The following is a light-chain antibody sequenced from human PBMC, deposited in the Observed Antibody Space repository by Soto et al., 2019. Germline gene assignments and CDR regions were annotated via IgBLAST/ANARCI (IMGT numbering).Light chain of an antibody. CDR1: QSVASN. J-gene: IGKJ1*01. V-gene: IGKV3-15*01. CDR2: DAS. CDR3: QQYNNWPWT. Sequence: EKVMTQLLVRLSVSHGERATLSCRASQSVASNLAWYQQQPGQAPRLLIYDASTRATGVPARFSGSGSGTEFTLSISSLQSEDSAVYYCQQYNNWPWTFGQGTKVDIK.